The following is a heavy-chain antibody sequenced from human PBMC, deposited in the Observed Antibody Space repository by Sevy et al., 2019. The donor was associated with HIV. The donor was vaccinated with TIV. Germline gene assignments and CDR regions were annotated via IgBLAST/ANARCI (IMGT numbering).Heavy chain of an antibody. Sequence: GGSLRLSCAASGLTFSSYWMSWVRQAPGKGLEWVANIKQDGSEKYYVDSVKGRFTISRDNAKNSLYLQINSLRAEDTDVYYCARRGVYAYYYYMDVWGQGTTVTVSS. CDR3: ARRGVYAYYYYMDV. J-gene: IGHJ6*03. CDR2: IKQDGSEK. CDR1: GLTFSSYW. V-gene: IGHV3-7*03. D-gene: IGHD2-8*01.